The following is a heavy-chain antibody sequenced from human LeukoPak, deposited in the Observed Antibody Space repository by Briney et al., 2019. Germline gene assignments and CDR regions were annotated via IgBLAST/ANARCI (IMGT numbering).Heavy chain of an antibody. Sequence: GGSLRLSCAASGFTFDDYGMSWGRRAPGKGLEGVSGMNWHGGITGYADSVKGRVTISRDNAKTSLYLHMNSLRAEDTAIYYCARVFWFGELFYWGQGTLVTVSS. J-gene: IGHJ4*02. V-gene: IGHV3-20*04. D-gene: IGHD3-10*01. CDR1: GFTFDDYG. CDR2: MNWHGGIT. CDR3: ARVFWFGELFY.